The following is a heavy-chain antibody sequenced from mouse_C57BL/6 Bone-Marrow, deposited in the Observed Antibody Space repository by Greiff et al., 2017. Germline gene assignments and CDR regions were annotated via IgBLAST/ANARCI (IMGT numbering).Heavy chain of an antibody. Sequence: VQLQQSGPELVKPGASVKMSCTASGYTFTDYNMSWVQQSHGKSLEWIGYINANNGGTNYNEKVKSNATLTVDKSSSTAYMQLSSLTSEDSAVYYCARGNYWGQGTTLTVSS. CDR1: GYTFTDYN. J-gene: IGHJ2*01. CDR3: ARGNY. V-gene: IGHV1-22*01. CDR2: INANNGGT.